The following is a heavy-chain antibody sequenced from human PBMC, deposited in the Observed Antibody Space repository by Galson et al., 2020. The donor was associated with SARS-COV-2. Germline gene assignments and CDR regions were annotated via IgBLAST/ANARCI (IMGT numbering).Heavy chain of an antibody. CDR3: ARAYEAMSTSNWYCYL. J-gene: IGHJ2*01. D-gene: IGHD5-12*01. V-gene: IGHV3-53*04. CDR1: GVTVSSNY. Sequence: TGGSLRLSCAASGVTVSSNYMSWVRQAPGKGLEWVSVTYSGGRTFYADPVKGRFTISRHNADNTLYLEMNNLRVEDTAVYYCARAYEAMSTSNWYCYLWRRGTPVTVSS. CDR2: TYSGGRT.